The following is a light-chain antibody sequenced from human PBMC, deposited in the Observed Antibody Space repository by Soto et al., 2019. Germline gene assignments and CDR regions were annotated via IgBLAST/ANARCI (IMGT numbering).Light chain of an antibody. CDR2: GAS. J-gene: IGKJ1*01. CDR1: QSISNN. Sequence: EIVMTQSPATLSVSPGEKATLSCRASQSISNNLAWFQQKPGQVPRLLIYGASNRATGVSARFSGSGSGTEFTLTISSLQSEDFAVYYCLQYHYWWTFGQGTKVDIK. CDR3: LQYHYWWT. V-gene: IGKV3-15*01.